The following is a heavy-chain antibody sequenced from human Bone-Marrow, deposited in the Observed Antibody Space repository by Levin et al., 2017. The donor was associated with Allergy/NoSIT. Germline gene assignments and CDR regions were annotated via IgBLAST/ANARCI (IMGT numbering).Heavy chain of an antibody. J-gene: IGHJ4*02. V-gene: IGHV3-15*01. Sequence: GGSLRLSCAASGFTFSNAWMSWVRQAPGKGLEWVGRIKSKTDGGTTDYAAPVKGRFTISRDDSKNTLYLQMNSLKTEDTAVYYCTALIVVPAATTIYFDYWGQGTLVTVSS. CDR3: TALIVVPAATTIYFDY. D-gene: IGHD2-2*01. CDR1: GFTFSNAW. CDR2: IKSKTDGGTT.